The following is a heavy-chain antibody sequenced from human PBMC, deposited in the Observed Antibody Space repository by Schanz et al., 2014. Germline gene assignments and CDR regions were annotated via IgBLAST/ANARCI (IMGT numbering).Heavy chain of an antibody. CDR3: ARDLLVSHYDFWSGNDY. Sequence: QVQLVESGGGVVQPGGSLRLSCAASGFTFNSYAFHWVRQAPGKGLEWVALISYDGNTKYYADSVKGRFTISRDNSKNTLYLQMNSLGADDTAVYYCARDLLVSHYDFWSGNDYWGQGTLVTVSS. CDR2: ISYDGNTK. V-gene: IGHV3-30-3*01. D-gene: IGHD3-3*01. CDR1: GFTFNSYA. J-gene: IGHJ4*02.